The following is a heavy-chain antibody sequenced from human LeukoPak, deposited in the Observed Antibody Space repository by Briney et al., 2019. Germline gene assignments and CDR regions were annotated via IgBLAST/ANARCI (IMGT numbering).Heavy chain of an antibody. Sequence: SETLSLTCAVSGYSISSGYYWGWIRQPPGKGLEWIGSIYHSGSTYYNPSLKSRVTISVDTSKNQFSLKLSSVTAADMAVYYCARTIDGYNPDFDYWGQGTLVTVSS. CDR2: IYHSGST. D-gene: IGHD5-24*01. CDR3: ARTIDGYNPDFDY. CDR1: GYSISSGYY. V-gene: IGHV4-38-2*01. J-gene: IGHJ4*02.